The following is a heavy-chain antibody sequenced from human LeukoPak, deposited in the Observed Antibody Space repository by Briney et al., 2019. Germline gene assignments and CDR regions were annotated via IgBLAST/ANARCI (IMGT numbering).Heavy chain of an antibody. J-gene: IGHJ4*02. Sequence: PSETLSLTCTVSGGSISSSSYYLGWIRQPPGKGLEWIGSIYYSGSTYYNPSLKSRVTISVDTSKNQFSLKLSSVTAADTAVYYCARGYNRGSYYNYWGQGTLVTVSS. D-gene: IGHD1-26*01. CDR1: GGSISSSSYY. CDR2: IYYSGST. V-gene: IGHV4-39*01. CDR3: ARGYNRGSYYNY.